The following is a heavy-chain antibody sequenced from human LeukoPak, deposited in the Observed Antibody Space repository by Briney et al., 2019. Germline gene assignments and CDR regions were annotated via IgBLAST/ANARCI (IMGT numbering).Heavy chain of an antibody. Sequence: GGSLRLSCAASGFTVSSNYMSWVRQAPEKGLEWVSVIYSGGSTYYADSVKGRFTISRDNSKNTLYLQMNSLRAEDTAVYYCAKYSSSSNYYYGMDVWGQGTTVTVSS. CDR1: GFTVSSNY. V-gene: IGHV3-53*01. D-gene: IGHD6-6*01. CDR3: AKYSSSSNYYYGMDV. CDR2: IYSGGST. J-gene: IGHJ6*02.